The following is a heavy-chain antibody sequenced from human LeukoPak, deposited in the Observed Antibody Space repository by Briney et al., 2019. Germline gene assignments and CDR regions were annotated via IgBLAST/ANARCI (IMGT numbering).Heavy chain of an antibody. J-gene: IGHJ4*02. CDR3: ARTGRFLEWFGPLEGFDY. CDR2: IYYSGST. CDR1: GGSISSGDYY. Sequence: SQTLSLTCTVSGGSISSGDYYWSWIRQPPGKGLEWIGYIYYSGSTYYNPTLKSRVTISVDTSKNQFSLKLSSVTAADTAVYYCARTGRFLEWFGPLEGFDYWGQGTLVTVSS. V-gene: IGHV4-30-4*08. D-gene: IGHD3-3*01.